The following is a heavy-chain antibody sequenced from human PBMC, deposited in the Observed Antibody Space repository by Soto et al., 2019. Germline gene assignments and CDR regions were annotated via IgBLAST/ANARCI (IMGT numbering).Heavy chain of an antibody. J-gene: IGHJ4*02. CDR1: GFTFRSYA. D-gene: IGHD6-19*01. CDR3: AYPRIYSGWYYFDY. V-gene: IGHV3-23*01. Sequence: EVQLLESGGGLVQPGGSLRLSCAASGFTFRSYAMSWVRQDPGKGPEWGSALSGTGDVTYYADSVKGRFTLSRDNSNNTQHLQIDCVRAEYAAVYYWAYPRIYSGWYYFDYWGQGTLVTVSS. CDR2: LSGTGDVT.